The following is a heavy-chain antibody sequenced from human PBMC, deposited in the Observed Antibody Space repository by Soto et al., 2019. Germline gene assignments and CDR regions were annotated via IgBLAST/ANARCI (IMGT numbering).Heavy chain of an antibody. Sequence: QVQLVESGGGVVQPGRSLRLSCAASGFTFSSYGMHWVRQAPGKGLEWVAVIWYDGSNKYYADSVKGRFTISRDNSKNTLYLQMNGLRAEDKAGDYCAGGGGGSGSYFWGQGTLVTVSS. CDR2: IWYDGSNK. CDR3: AGGGGGSGSYF. CDR1: GFTFSSYG. D-gene: IGHD3-10*01. V-gene: IGHV3-33*01. J-gene: IGHJ4*02.